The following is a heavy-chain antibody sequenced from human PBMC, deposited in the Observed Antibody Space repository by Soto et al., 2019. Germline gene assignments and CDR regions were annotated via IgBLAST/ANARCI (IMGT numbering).Heavy chain of an antibody. Sequence: GGSLRLSCVASGFTFSSYAMSWVHQAPGKGLEWVSAISGSGGSTYYADSVKGRFTISRDNSKNTLYLQMNSLRAEDTAVYYCAKGARLAYCGGDCYSIDYWGQGTLVTVSS. V-gene: IGHV3-23*01. CDR1: GFTFSSYA. J-gene: IGHJ4*02. CDR3: AKGARLAYCGGDCYSIDY. D-gene: IGHD2-21*02. CDR2: ISGSGGST.